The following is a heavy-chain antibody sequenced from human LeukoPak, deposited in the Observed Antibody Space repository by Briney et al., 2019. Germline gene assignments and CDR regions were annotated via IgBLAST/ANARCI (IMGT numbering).Heavy chain of an antibody. Sequence: GSLRLSCAASGFIFSSYWVSWVRQASGEGLGWVANIKQDGSEKYYVDSVKGRFTISRDNAKNSLYLQMNSLRAEDTALYYCARAYDSSGCPYYFDYWGQGTLVTVSS. V-gene: IGHV3-7*01. J-gene: IGHJ4*02. CDR1: GFIFSSYW. D-gene: IGHD3-22*01. CDR2: IKQDGSEK. CDR3: ARAYDSSGCPYYFDY.